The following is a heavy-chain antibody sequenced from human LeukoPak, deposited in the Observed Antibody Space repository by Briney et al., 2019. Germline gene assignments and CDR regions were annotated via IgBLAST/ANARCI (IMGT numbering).Heavy chain of an antibody. V-gene: IGHV3-23*01. CDR3: AKCGGNYYYYYYMDV. CDR1: GFTFSSFA. J-gene: IGHJ6*03. D-gene: IGHD2-21*01. CDR2: ISGSGGST. Sequence: GGSLRLSCAASGFTFSSFAMSWVRHAPGKGLEWVAAISGSGGSTYYADSVKGRFTISRDNSKNTLYLQMNSLRAEDTAVYYCAKCGGNYYYYYYMDVWGKGTTVTVSS.